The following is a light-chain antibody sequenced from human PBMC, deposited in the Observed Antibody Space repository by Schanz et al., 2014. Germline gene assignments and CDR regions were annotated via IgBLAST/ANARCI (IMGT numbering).Light chain of an antibody. CDR3: QHYGTSFMST. J-gene: IGKJ2*01. CDR2: GAS. V-gene: IGKV1-27*01. CDR1: QGIRNY. Sequence: DIQMTQSPSSLSASVGDRVTITCRASQGIRNYLAWYQHKPGKVPTLLIYGASTLRPGVPSRFSGSGSGTDFTLTISRLDPEDFAVYYCQHYGTSFMSTFGQGTQLEI.